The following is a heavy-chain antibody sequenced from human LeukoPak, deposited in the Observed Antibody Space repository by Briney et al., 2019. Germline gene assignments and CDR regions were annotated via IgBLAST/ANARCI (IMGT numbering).Heavy chain of an antibody. CDR2: ISGSGGVT. D-gene: IGHD1-26*01. CDR1: GLTFRWYA. CDR3: ARSARWDFDS. Sequence: GGSLRLSCEVSGLTFRWYAMTWVRQAPGKGLEWVSVISGSGGVTDYADSVKGRFTISRDNSRNTLFLQMNSLRVEDTAVYYCARSARWDFDSWGQGTLVTVSS. V-gene: IGHV3-23*01. J-gene: IGHJ4*02.